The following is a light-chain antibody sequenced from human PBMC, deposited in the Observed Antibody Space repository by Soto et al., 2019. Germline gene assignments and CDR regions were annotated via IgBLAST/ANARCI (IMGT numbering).Light chain of an antibody. CDR2: DAS. CDR1: HDITNH. V-gene: IGKV1-33*01. Sequence: DIQMTQSPSSLSASVGDRVTITCQASHDITNHLNWYHQKPGKAPKLLIYDASNLAKGVPSRFSGSGSGTEFTFTISSLQPEDIAAYYCQQYDNLFTFGPGTKVEIK. CDR3: QQYDNLFT. J-gene: IGKJ3*01.